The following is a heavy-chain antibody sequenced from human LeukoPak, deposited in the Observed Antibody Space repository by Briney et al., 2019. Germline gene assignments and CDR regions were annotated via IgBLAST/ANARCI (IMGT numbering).Heavy chain of an antibody. CDR1: GYTFTNYY. J-gene: IGHJ4*02. CDR2: INPNNGDT. Sequence: ASVKVSCKASGYTFTNYYFHWVRQAPGQGLEWMGIINPNNGDTTYAQKFQGRVTVTRDTSTSTVYMELSSLRSEDTAAYYCARDFSTPQNILDYWGQGTLVTVSS. D-gene: IGHD2-15*01. V-gene: IGHV1-46*01. CDR3: ARDFSTPQNILDY.